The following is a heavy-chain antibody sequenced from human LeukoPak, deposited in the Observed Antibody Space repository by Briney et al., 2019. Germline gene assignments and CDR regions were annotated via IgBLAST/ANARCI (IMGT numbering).Heavy chain of an antibody. CDR3: AKTGGPWD. CDR1: GFTFSSYG. CDR2: IWYDGSNK. Sequence: GGSLRLSCAASGFTFSSYGMHWVRQAPGKGLEWVAVIWYDGSNKYYADSVKGRFTISRDNSKNTLYLQMNSLRADGTAVYYCAKTGGPWDWGQGTLVTVSS. V-gene: IGHV3-33*06. D-gene: IGHD7-27*01. J-gene: IGHJ4*02.